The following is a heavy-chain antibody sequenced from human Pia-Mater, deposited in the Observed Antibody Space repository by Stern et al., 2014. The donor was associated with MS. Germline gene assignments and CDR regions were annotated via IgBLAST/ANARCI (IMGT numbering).Heavy chain of an antibody. CDR1: GFTFSSYG. Sequence: VQLVESGGGVVQPGRSLRLSCAASGFTFSSYGMPWVRQAPGKGLEGVAVIGYDGSDKYYADSVKGRFTISRDNSKNTLYLQMNSLRAEDTAVYYCARDEGIGGYFDYWGQGTLVTVSS. CDR3: ARDEGIGGYFDY. CDR2: IGYDGSDK. J-gene: IGHJ4*02. V-gene: IGHV3-33*01. D-gene: IGHD1-26*01.